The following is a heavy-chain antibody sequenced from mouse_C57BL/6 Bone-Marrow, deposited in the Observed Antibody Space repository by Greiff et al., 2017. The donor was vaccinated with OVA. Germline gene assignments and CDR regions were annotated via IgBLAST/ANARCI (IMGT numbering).Heavy chain of an antibody. CDR1: GYTFTSYW. J-gene: IGHJ3*01. V-gene: IGHV1-64*01. CDR3: ALYYGYSWCAY. D-gene: IGHD2-2*01. CDR2: IHPNSGST. Sequence: QVQLQQPGAELVKPGASVKLSCKASGYTFTSYWMHWVKQRPGQGLEWIGMIHPNSGSTNYNEKFKSKATLTVDKSSSTAYMQLSSLTSEDSAVYYCALYYGYSWCAYWGQGTLVTVSA.